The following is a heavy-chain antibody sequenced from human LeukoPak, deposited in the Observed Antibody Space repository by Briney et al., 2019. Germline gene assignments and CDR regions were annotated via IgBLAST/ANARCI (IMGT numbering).Heavy chain of an antibody. CDR3: ASAGLIEPFAY. J-gene: IGHJ4*02. CDR2: MDYTGSS. Sequence: PSETACLTCTVSGGSISGYYWIWIRQPPGKGLEWIGFMDYTGSSNYNPSLKSRVAISLDTSKNQFSLKLSSVTAADTAVYYCASAGLIEPFAYWGQGTVVTVSS. CDR1: GGSISGYY. D-gene: IGHD3-22*01. V-gene: IGHV4-59*08.